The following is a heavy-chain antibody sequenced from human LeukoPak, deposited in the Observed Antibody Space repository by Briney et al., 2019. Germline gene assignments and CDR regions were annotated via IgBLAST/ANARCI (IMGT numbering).Heavy chain of an antibody. CDR3: AKRGRTWDLES. CDR2: ISYDGSTK. V-gene: IGHV3-33*06. J-gene: IGHJ4*02. D-gene: IGHD3-16*01. CDR1: GFTFSSYA. Sequence: GGSLRLSCGASGFTFSSYAMHWVRQAPGKGLEWVAVISYDGSTKYYADSVKGRFTISRDNSKNTLYLQMNNLRAEDTAVYYCAKRGRTWDLESWGQGTLVTVSS.